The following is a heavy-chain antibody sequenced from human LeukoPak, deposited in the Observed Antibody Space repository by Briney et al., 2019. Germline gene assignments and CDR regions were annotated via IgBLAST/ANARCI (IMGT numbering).Heavy chain of an antibody. V-gene: IGHV1-69*05. D-gene: IGHD5-12*01. CDR3: AGLGYSGYGPRSRFDN. J-gene: IGHJ4*02. Sequence: SVKVSCKASGYTFTGYYMHWVRQAPGQGLEWMGGIIPRFTPNYAQHFQGRVTITTDEATTTAYLELSNLRSDDTAVYYCAGLGYSGYGPRSRFDNWGQGTLITVSA. CDR1: GYTFTGYY. CDR2: IIPRFTP.